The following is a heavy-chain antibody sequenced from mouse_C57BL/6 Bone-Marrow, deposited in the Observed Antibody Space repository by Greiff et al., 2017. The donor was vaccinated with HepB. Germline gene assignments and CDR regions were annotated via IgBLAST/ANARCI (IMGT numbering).Heavy chain of an antibody. J-gene: IGHJ3*01. CDR2: IWSGGST. D-gene: IGHD1-1*01. Sequence: QVQLQQSGPGLVQPSQSLSITCTVSGFSLTSYGVHWVRQSPGKGLEWLGVIWSGGSTDYNAAFISRLSISKDNSKSQVFFKMNSLQADDTAIYYCARGVTTVEFAYWGQGTLVTVSA. CDR1: GFSLTSYG. V-gene: IGHV2-2*01. CDR3: ARGVTTVEFAY.